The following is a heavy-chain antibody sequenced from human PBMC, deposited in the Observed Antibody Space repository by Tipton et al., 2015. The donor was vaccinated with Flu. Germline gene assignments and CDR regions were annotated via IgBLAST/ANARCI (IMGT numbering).Heavy chain of an antibody. CDR2: IKQDGSET. D-gene: IGHD1-26*01. CDR3: ARVRRVGAYDIDY. J-gene: IGHJ4*02. V-gene: IGHV3-7*01. Sequence: SLRLSCEASGFTFRTYWMNWVRQAPGKGLEWVAIIKQDGSETFYVDSVKGRFIVSRDNSKNTLFLQMKSLRAEDTAVYYCARVRRVGAYDIDYWGQGTLVTVSS. CDR1: GFTFRTYW.